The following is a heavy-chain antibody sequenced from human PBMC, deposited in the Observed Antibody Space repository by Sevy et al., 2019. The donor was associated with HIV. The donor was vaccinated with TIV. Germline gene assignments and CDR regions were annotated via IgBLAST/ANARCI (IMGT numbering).Heavy chain of an antibody. Sequence: ASVKVSCKASGFTFTSSAVQWVRQARGQRLEWIGWIVVGSGNTNYAQKFQERVTITRDMSTSTAYMELSSLRSEDTGVYYSAAGFSAYGSGSYYNYYYGMDVWGQGTTVTVSS. CDR1: GFTFTSSA. D-gene: IGHD3-10*01. CDR3: AAGFSAYGSGSYYNYYYGMDV. V-gene: IGHV1-58*01. J-gene: IGHJ6*02. CDR2: IVVGSGNT.